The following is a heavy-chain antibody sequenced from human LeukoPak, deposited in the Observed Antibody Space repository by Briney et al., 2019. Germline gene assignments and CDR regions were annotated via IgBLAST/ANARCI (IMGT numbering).Heavy chain of an antibody. CDR1: GFTFSSYC. D-gene: IGHD5-12*01. CDR3: ASERTGKVARY. V-gene: IGHV3-7*05. Sequence: GGSLRLSRAASGFTFSSYCMSWVRQAPGKGLEWVANIKQDGSEEYYVDSVKGRFTISRDNAKNSLYLQMNSLRAEDTAVYYCASERTGKVARYWGQGTLVTVSS. J-gene: IGHJ4*02. CDR2: IKQDGSEE.